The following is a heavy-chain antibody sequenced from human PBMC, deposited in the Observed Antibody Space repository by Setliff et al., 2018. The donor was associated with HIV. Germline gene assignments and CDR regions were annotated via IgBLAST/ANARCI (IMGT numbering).Heavy chain of an antibody. V-gene: IGHV4-61*08. D-gene: IGHD4-17*01. CDR3: AKGAGFYGDYTFDH. J-gene: IGHJ4*02. CDR1: GFSLSTSGVG. CDR2: IYSTGST. Sequence: LVNPTQTLTLTCTFSGFSLSTSGVGVGWIRQSPGKAFEWIGYIYSTGSTNYNPSLQSRVTISMVASRNQFSLKVTSVTAADTAVYYCAKGAGFYGDYTFDHWGQGRQVTVSS.